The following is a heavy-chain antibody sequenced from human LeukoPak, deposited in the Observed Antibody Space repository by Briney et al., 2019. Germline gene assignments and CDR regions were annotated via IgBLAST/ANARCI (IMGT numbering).Heavy chain of an antibody. CDR3: ARDSSPAALPYMDA. D-gene: IGHD2-2*01. Sequence: SETLPLTCLVSGGSMKRSYWTWIRQAPGKGLEWIGNIDHSGNTNYSPSLKSRVTISLDTSKNQFSLRVTSVTAADRALYFCARDSSPAALPYMDAWGEGTTVTVSS. V-gene: IGHV4-59*01. J-gene: IGHJ6*03. CDR1: GGSMKRSY. CDR2: IDHSGNT.